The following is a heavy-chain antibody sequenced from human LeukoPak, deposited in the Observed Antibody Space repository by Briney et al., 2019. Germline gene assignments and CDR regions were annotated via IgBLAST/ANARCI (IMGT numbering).Heavy chain of an antibody. V-gene: IGHV1-2*06. CDR3: ARVPKPGLGYCTNGVCHPGDY. J-gene: IGHJ4*02. D-gene: IGHD2-8*01. CDR2: INPNSGGT. CDR1: GYTFTGYY. Sequence: ASVKVSCKASGYTFTGYYMPWVRQAPGQGLEWMGRINPNSGGTNYAQKFQGRVTMTRDTSISTAYMELSRLRSDDTAVYYCARVPKPGLGYCTNGVCHPGDYWGQGTLVTVSS.